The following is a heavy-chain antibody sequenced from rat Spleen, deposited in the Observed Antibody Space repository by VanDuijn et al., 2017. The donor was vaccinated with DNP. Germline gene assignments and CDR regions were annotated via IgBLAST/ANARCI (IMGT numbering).Heavy chain of an antibody. D-gene: IGHD4-3*01. J-gene: IGHJ2*01. CDR3: AREKFGVYY. CDR2: INKDRSTI. V-gene: IGHV4-2*01. Sequence: EVKLVESGGGLVQPGRSLKLSCTASGFNFNDYWMGWVRQAPGKGLEGIAEINKDRSTIKYTPSLKEKLTISRDNAQNTLYLQMGKLGSEDTAIYYCAREKFGVYYWGQGVMVTVSS. CDR1: GFNFNDYW.